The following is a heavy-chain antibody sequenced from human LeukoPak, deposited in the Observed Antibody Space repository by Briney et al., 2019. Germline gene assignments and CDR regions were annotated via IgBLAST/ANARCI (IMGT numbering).Heavy chain of an antibody. D-gene: IGHD1-26*01. CDR1: GGTFSSYA. CDR2: IIPIFGTA. CDR3: ARVDFDMGGSYYGAFDI. Sequence: ASVTVSCQASGGTFSSYAISWVRQAPGPGHEWMGGIIPIFGTANYAQQFQGRVTITADESTSTAYMELSSLRSEDTAVYYCARVDFDMGGSYYGAFDIWGQGTMVTVSS. J-gene: IGHJ3*02. V-gene: IGHV1-69*13.